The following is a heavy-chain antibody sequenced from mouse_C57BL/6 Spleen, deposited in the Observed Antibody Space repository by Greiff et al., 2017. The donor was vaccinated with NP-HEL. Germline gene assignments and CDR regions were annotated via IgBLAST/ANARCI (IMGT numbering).Heavy chain of an antibody. CDR1: GYTFTSYW. V-gene: IGHV1-55*01. CDR3: AKGYGYDGDAMDY. Sequence: QVQLKQPGAELVKPGASVKMSCKASGYTFTSYWITWVKQRPGQGLEWIGDIYPGSGSTNYNEKVKSKATLTVDTSSSTAYMQLSSLTSEDSAVYYCAKGYGYDGDAMDYWGQGTSVTVSS. J-gene: IGHJ4*01. CDR2: IYPGSGST. D-gene: IGHD2-2*01.